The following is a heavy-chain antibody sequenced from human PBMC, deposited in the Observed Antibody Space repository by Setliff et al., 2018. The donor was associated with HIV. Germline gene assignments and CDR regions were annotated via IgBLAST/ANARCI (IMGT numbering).Heavy chain of an antibody. D-gene: IGHD3-3*01. Sequence: ASVKVSCKSSGYTFSDYYMHWVRQAPGQGLEWMGIMNAKSGSTHYARKFQGRVTMTRDTATSTVYMELSSLRSEDTADYYCARDPIRAVGVDFWSATNNWFGPWGQRTLVTVSS. CDR3: ARDPIRAVGVDFWSATNNWFGP. CDR1: GYTFSDYY. CDR2: MNAKSGST. V-gene: IGHV1-46*01. J-gene: IGHJ5*02.